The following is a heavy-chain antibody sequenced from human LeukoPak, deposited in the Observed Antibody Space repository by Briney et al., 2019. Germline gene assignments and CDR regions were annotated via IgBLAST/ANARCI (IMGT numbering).Heavy chain of an antibody. D-gene: IGHD2-2*01. CDR2: IYTSGST. J-gene: IGHJ5*02. V-gene: IGHV4-61*02. CDR1: GGSISSGSYY. CDR3: ARRAGYCSSTSCYGGGWFDP. Sequence: SETLSLTCTVSGGSISSGSYYWSWIRQPAGKGLEWIGRIYTSGSTNYNPSLKSRVTISVDTSKNPFSQKLSSVTAADTAVYYCARRAGYCSSTSCYGGGWFDPWGQGTLVTVSS.